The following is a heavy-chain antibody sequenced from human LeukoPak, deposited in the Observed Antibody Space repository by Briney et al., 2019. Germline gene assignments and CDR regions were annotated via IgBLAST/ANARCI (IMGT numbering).Heavy chain of an antibody. J-gene: IGHJ4*02. Sequence: ASVKVSCKTSGYTFTNYDINWVRQATGQGLEWLGWMSPNNGDTGYAQKFQGRVTMTRDTSTNTDYVELRGLTSEDTAVYYCARNPPRTGDFNSWGQGALVTVSS. CDR1: GYTFTNYD. CDR2: MSPNNGDT. CDR3: ARNPPRTGDFNS. D-gene: IGHD7-27*01. V-gene: IGHV1-8*01.